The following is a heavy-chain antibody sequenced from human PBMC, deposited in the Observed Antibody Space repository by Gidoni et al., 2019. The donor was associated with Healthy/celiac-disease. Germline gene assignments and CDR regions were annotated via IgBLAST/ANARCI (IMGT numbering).Heavy chain of an antibody. CDR3: ARHPLWFGKLSLYYFDY. J-gene: IGHJ4*02. CDR1: GGSISSSSYY. Sequence: QLQLQESGPGLVKPSETLSLTCTVSGGSISSSSYYWGWIRQPPGKGLEWIGSIYYSGSTYYNPSLKSRVTISVDTSKNQFSLKLSSVTAADTAVYYCARHPLWFGKLSLYYFDYWGQGTLVTVSS. D-gene: IGHD3-10*01. V-gene: IGHV4-39*01. CDR2: IYYSGST.